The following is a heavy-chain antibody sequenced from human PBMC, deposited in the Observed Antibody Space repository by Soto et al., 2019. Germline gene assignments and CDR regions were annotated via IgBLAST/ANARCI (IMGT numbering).Heavy chain of an antibody. Sequence: QVQLVQSGAEVKKPGSSVKVSCKASGGTFSSYAISWVRQAPGQGLEWMGGIIPIFGTANYAQKFQGRVTITADESTSTAYMELSSLRSEDTAVYYCVRDGALLRGTGYYYGMDVWGQGTTVTVSS. CDR1: GGTFSSYA. CDR2: IIPIFGTA. D-gene: IGHD3-22*01. CDR3: VRDGALLRGTGYYYGMDV. J-gene: IGHJ6*02. V-gene: IGHV1-69*01.